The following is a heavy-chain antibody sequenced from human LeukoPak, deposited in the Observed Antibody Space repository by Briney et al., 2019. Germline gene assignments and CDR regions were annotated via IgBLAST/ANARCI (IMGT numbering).Heavy chain of an antibody. CDR3: ARARGPLGPLDY. J-gene: IGHJ4*02. CDR1: EFTFSNYW. CDR2: IKQDGSEK. Sequence: PGGSLRLSCAASEFTFSNYWMTWVRQAPGKGLEWVANIKQDGSEKYYVDSVKGRFTISRDNAKNSLYLQMNSLRAEDTAVYYCARARGPLGPLDYWGQGTLVTVSS. D-gene: IGHD7-27*01. V-gene: IGHV3-7*01.